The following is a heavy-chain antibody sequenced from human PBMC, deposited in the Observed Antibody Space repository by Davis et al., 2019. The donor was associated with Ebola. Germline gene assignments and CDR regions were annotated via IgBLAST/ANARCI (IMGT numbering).Heavy chain of an antibody. Sequence: AASVKVSCKASGYTFTGYYMHWVRQAPGQGLEWMGWINPNSGGKKYAQRFQGRVTMTRDTSISTTYMDLSRLRSDDTAVHYCARESGGWLAPGDYFDYWGQGTLVTVSS. CDR1: GYTFTGYY. CDR3: ARESGGWLAPGDYFDY. V-gene: IGHV1-2*02. CDR2: INPNSGGK. D-gene: IGHD5-24*01. J-gene: IGHJ4*02.